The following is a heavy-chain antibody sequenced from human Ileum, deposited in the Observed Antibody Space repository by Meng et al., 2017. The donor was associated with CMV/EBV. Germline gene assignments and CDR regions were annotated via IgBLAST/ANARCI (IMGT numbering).Heavy chain of an antibody. CDR3: ARSTLEIFDSSGHSH. V-gene: IGHV3-11*01. J-gene: IGHJ1*01. D-gene: IGHD3-22*01. Sequence: GGSLRLSCTASGFTFSDYYMTWIRQAPGKGLECLAYISGRSSSIFYTDSVKGRFTISRDNAKSSLYLEMNNVKVEDTAVYYCARSTLEIFDSSGHSHWGQGTRVTGSS. CDR1: GFTFSDYY. CDR2: ISGRSSSI.